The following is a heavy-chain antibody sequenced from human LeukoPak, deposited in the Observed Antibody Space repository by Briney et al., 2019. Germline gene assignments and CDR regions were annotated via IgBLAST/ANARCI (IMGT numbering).Heavy chain of an antibody. D-gene: IGHD2-2*01. CDR3: ARRVVVPAALLTYYFDY. V-gene: IGHV3-21*01. J-gene: IGHJ4*02. Sequence: GGSLRLSCAASGFTFSSYSMNWVRQAPGKGLEWVSSISSSSSYIYYADSVKGRFTISRDNAKNSLYLQMNGLRAEDTAVYYCARRVVVPAALLTYYFDYWGQGTLVAVSS. CDR1: GFTFSSYS. CDR2: ISSSSSYI.